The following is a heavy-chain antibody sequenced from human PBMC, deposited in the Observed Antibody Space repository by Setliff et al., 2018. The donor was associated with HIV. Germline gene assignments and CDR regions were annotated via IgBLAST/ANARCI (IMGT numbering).Heavy chain of an antibody. CDR1: GTNLLPYY. J-gene: IGHJ5*01. CDR3: ASDAVSGYDWKWFDS. V-gene: IGHV1-46*01. CDR2: INTRGGST. Sequence: GASVKVSCKTSGTNLLPYYMHWVRQAPGQGLVWMGVINTRGGSTSYAQKFQGRVTMTSDTSTYTVYMELSGLTSDDTAFYYCASDAVSGYDWKWFDSWGQGTLVTVSS. D-gene: IGHD5-12*01.